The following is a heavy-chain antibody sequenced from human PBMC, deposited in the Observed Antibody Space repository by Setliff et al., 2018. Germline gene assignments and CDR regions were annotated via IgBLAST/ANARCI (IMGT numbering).Heavy chain of an antibody. CDR2: INAGNGKT. CDR1: GYTFTSYA. V-gene: IGHV1-3*03. Sequence: ASVKVSCKASGYTFTSYAIHWVRQAPGQRLEWMGWINAGNGKTEYSREFQDRVTFTRDTFAETAYMELRSLTSDDMAVYYCARGYCDGIGCPAPLYYFDSWGQGTLVTVSS. J-gene: IGHJ4*02. D-gene: IGHD2-21*01. CDR3: ARGYCDGIGCPAPLYYFDS.